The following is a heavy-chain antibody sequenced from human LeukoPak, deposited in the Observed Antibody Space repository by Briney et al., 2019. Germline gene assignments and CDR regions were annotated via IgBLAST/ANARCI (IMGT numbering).Heavy chain of an antibody. D-gene: IGHD2-15*01. J-gene: IGHJ6*03. CDR2: IYHSGST. V-gene: IGHV4-4*02. CDR1: GGSISSSNW. CDR3: ARTTEGYCRGRSCYSYYYYMDV. Sequence: SGTLSLTCAVSGGSISSSNWWSWVRQPPGKGLEWIGEIYHSGSTNYNPSLKSRVTISVDKSKNQFSLKLSSVTAADTAVYYCARTTEGYCRGRSCYSYYYYMDVWGKGTTVTVSS.